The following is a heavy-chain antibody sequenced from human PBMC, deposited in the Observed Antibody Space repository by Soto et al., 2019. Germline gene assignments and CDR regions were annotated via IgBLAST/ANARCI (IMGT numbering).Heavy chain of an antibody. CDR2: ISYDGSNK. Sequence: QVQLVESGGGVVQPGRSLRLSCAASGFTFSSYGMHWVRQAPGKGLEWVAVISYDGSNKYYADSVKGRFTISRDNSKNTLYLQMNSLRAEDTAVYYCAKDFNEWERSTVPYWGQGTLVTVSS. CDR3: AKDFNEWERSTVPY. V-gene: IGHV3-30*18. D-gene: IGHD1-26*01. J-gene: IGHJ4*02. CDR1: GFTFSSYG.